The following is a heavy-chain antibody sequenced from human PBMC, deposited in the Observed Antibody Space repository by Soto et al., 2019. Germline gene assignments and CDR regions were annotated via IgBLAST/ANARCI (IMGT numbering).Heavy chain of an antibody. CDR3: ARAVKQWLVGGDYYYYYMDV. V-gene: IGHV3-11*01. Sequence: QVQLVESGGGLVKPGGSLRLSCEASGFTLSDYYMTWIRQAPGKGLEWISYISSSATIIYYADSVKGRFTISRDNAKTSLYLQMNSLRADDTAVYYCARAVKQWLVGGDYYYYYMDVCGNGTTVTVSS. CDR2: ISSSATII. J-gene: IGHJ6*03. CDR1: GFTLSDYY. D-gene: IGHD6-19*01.